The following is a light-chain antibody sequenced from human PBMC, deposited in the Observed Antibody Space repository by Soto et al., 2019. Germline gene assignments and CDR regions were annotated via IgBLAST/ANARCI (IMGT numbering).Light chain of an antibody. V-gene: IGLV3-1*01. CDR2: EDT. CDR3: QAWDSGTVV. Sequence: SYELTQPPSVSVSPGQTANITCSGNTLGSKFVFWYQQKAGQSPMVVIYEDTKRPSGIPERSSGSNSGNTATLTISGTQAMDEADFYCQAWDSGTVVFGGGTKVTVL. J-gene: IGLJ2*01. CDR1: TLGSKF.